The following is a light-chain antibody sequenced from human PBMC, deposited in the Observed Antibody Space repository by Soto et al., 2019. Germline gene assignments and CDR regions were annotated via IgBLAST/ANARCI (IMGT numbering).Light chain of an antibody. CDR2: EVS. CDR3: QQHINWPLT. Sequence: EIVLTQSPATLSLSPGERATLSCRASQTVSSSLAWYQQKPGQAPRLLIYEVSNRATGIPARFSGSGSGADLTLTISSLEHGDFALYYCQQHINWPLTFGGGTKV. V-gene: IGKV3-11*01. CDR1: QTVSSS. J-gene: IGKJ4*01.